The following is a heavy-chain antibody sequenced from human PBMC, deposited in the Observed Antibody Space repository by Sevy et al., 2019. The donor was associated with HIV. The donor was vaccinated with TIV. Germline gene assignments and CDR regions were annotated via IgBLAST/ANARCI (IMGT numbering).Heavy chain of an antibody. CDR2: IYYSGIT. D-gene: IGHD2-21*01. CDR1: GGSINSPDHY. Sequence: SENLSLTCSVSGGSINSPDHYWTWIRQPPGKGLEWIGYIYYSGITYSTPSLKSRLTLSIDTSTRQFSLHLSSVTAADTAVYFCARNYSPWLRIDSWGQGTQVTVS. CDR3: ARNYSPWLRIDS. J-gene: IGHJ4*02. V-gene: IGHV4-30-4*01.